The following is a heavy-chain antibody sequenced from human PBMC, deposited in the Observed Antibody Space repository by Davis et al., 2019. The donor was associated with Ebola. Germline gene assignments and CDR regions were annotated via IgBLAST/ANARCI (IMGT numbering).Heavy chain of an antibody. V-gene: IGHV4-34*01. J-gene: IGHJ4*02. Sequence: SETLSLTCAVYGGSFSDYYWSWIRQPPGKGLEWIGEIYHSGSTNYNPSLKSRVTISVDKSKNQFSLKLSSVTAADTAVYYCARDQGWLQLEAFDYWGQGTLVTVSS. CDR2: IYHSGST. CDR3: ARDQGWLQLEAFDY. CDR1: GGSFSDYY. D-gene: IGHD5-24*01.